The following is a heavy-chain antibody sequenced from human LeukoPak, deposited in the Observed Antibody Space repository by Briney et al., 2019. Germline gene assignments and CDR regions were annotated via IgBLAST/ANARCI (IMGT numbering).Heavy chain of an antibody. CDR2: IISISSYI. D-gene: IGHD1-26*01. CDR3: ARDPYSGSYGADYYYYMDV. Sequence: PGGSLRLSCAASGFTFSSYSMNWVRQAPGKGRNWVSSIISISSYIYYADSVKGRFTISRDNAKNSLYLQMNSLRAEDTAVYYCARDPYSGSYGADYYYYMDVWGKGTTVTISS. CDR1: GFTFSSYS. V-gene: IGHV3-21*01. J-gene: IGHJ6*03.